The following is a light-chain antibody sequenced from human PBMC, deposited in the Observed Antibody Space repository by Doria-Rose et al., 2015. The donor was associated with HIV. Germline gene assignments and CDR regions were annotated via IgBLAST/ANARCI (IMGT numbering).Light chain of an antibody. CDR3: QQYYDTPS. CDR1: QSLLYTSKNY. CDR2: WAS. Sequence: DIRLTQSPESLGMSLGERATLNCKSNQSLLYTSKNYLAWYQQKPGQPPKLLIYWASTRQSGVPARLSGSGSGTDFTLTISSLEAEDVAVYYCQQYYDTPSFGPGTTGDIK. V-gene: IGKV4-1*01. J-gene: IGKJ3*01.